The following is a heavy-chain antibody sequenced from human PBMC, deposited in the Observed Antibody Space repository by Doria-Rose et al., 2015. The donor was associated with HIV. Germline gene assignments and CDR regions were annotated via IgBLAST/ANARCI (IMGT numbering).Heavy chain of an antibody. D-gene: IGHD2-8*01. V-gene: IGHV3-21*01. CDR2: ITSGSTNM. CDR3: ARKGMGHYFDF. Sequence: EVQLVESGGGLVKPGGSLRLSCAASGFSFSHYSMNWIRQAPGKGLEWVASITSGSTNMVYADSPRDRFSISRDNAKNSLYLQMDSLSAEDTAVYYCARKGMGHYFDFWGQGTPVTVSS. CDR1: GFSFSHYS. J-gene: IGHJ4*02.